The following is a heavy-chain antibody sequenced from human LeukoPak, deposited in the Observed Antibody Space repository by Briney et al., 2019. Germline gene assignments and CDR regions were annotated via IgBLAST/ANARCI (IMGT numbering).Heavy chain of an antibody. Sequence: ALVKVSCKASGYTFTNYIITWVRQAPGQGLEWMGWISGYNGNTNYAQKFQDRVTMTADTSTNTAYMELRSLTSDDTAVYYCARQVHYYGSGSSWPPFDPWGQGTLVTVSS. CDR3: ARQVHYYGSGSSWPPFDP. CDR2: ISGYNGNT. D-gene: IGHD3-10*01. CDR1: GYTFTNYI. J-gene: IGHJ5*02. V-gene: IGHV1-18*01.